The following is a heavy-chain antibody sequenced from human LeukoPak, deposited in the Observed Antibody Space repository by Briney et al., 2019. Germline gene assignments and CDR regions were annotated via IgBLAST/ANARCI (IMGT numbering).Heavy chain of an antibody. CDR3: ASHRRSHGSEY. V-gene: IGHV4-59*01. Sequence: SETLSLTCTVSGGSFEHYFWSWIRQPPGKGLEWIGYVYYSGSTDYSPSLKSRLTISADTSKSQFSLKLTSVTAAGTAVYYCASHRRSHGSEYWGQGTLVTVSS. J-gene: IGHJ4*02. CDR1: GGSFEHYF. D-gene: IGHD3-10*01. CDR2: VYYSGST.